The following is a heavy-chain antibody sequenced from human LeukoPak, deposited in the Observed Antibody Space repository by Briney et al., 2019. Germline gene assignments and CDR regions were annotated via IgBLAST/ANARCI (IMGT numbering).Heavy chain of an antibody. J-gene: IGHJ3*02. D-gene: IGHD1-14*01. Sequence: TGGSLRLSCAASGFTFSDYYMSWIRQAPGKGLEWVSYISSSSSYTRYADSVKGRFTISRDNAKNSLYLQMNSLRAEDTAVYYCAGDRSGGAFDIWGQGTMVTVSS. CDR1: GFTFSDYY. CDR2: ISSSSSYT. V-gene: IGHV3-11*06. CDR3: AGDRSGGAFDI.